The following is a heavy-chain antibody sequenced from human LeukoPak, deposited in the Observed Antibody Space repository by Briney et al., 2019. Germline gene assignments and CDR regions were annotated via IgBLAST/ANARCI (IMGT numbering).Heavy chain of an antibody. CDR2: IYPGDSDT. D-gene: IGHD1-26*01. CDR1: GYTFTSYW. J-gene: IGHJ4*02. V-gene: IGHV5-51*01. CDR3: ATGSGSYFDY. Sequence: RGESLKISCEGSGYTFTSYWIAWVRQMPGKGLEWMGIIYPGDSDTRYSPSFQGQVTISADKSISTSYLQWSSLKASDTAIYYCATGSGSYFDYWGQGTLVTVSS.